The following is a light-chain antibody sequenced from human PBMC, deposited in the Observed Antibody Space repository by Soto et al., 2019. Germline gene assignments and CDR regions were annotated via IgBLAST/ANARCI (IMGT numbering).Light chain of an antibody. CDR3: QQYNSYWT. J-gene: IGKJ1*01. CDR2: DAS. V-gene: IGKV1-5*01. Sequence: DIQMTPSPSSLCASVGDRVSITCRASQSIGKYLSWFQQTPGKAPKLLIYDASSLESGVPSRFSGSGSGTEFTLTISILQPDDFATYYCQQYNSYWTFGQGTKVDIK. CDR1: QSIGKY.